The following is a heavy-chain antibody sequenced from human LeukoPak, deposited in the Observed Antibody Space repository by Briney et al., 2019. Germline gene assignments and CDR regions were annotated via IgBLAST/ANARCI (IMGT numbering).Heavy chain of an antibody. Sequence: SETLSLTCAVSGGSISSSSYYWGWIRQPPGKGLEWIGSIYYSGSTYYNPSLKSRVTISVDTSKNQFSLKLSSVTAADTAVYYCARPYYYGSGSYIYFDYWGQGTLVTVSS. J-gene: IGHJ4*02. CDR3: ARPYYYGSGSYIYFDY. CDR2: IYYSGST. CDR1: GGSISSSSYY. V-gene: IGHV4-39*01. D-gene: IGHD3-10*01.